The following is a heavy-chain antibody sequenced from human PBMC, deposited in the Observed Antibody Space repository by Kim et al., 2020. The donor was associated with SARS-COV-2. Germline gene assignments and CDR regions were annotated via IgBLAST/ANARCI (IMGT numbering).Heavy chain of an antibody. V-gene: IGHV1-2*02. D-gene: IGHD6-13*01. Sequence: NYARKFQGRVTMTRDTSISTPCMELSRLRTDDTAVYYCARLPGYSRSWYDYWGQGTLVTVSS. CDR3: ARLPGYSRSWYDY. J-gene: IGHJ4*02.